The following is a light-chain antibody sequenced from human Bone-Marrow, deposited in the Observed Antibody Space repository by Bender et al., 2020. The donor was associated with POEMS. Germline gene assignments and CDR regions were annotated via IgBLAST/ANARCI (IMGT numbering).Light chain of an antibody. V-gene: IGLV2-14*03. CDR2: DVS. CDR1: SSDIGLYNY. Sequence: QSALTQPASVSGSPGQSITISCTGTSSDIGLYNYVSWYQHHPGKAPKLLICDVSNRPSGVSNRFSGSKSGKTASLTISGLQAEDEADYYCSSYGGSNNLIFGGGTKVTVL. J-gene: IGLJ2*01. CDR3: SSYGGSNNLI.